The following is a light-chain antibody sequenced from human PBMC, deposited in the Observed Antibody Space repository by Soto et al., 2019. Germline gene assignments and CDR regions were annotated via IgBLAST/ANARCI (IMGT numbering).Light chain of an antibody. V-gene: IGLV4-69*01. CDR2: INSDGSH. Sequence: QAVVTQSPSASASLGASVKLTCTLSSGHSSFAIAWHRQQPEKGPRYLMKINSDGSHTKGDGIPDRFSGSGSGAERYLTISSLQSEDEAEYYCQTWGTGIVFGGGTKVTVL. CDR3: QTWGTGIV. CDR1: SGHSSFA. J-gene: IGLJ2*01.